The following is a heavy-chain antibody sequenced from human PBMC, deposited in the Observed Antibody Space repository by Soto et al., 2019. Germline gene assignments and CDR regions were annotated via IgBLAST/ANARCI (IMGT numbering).Heavy chain of an antibody. V-gene: IGHV1-18*01. CDR3: ARVGSPGTMIVVVTDFDY. D-gene: IGHD3-22*01. Sequence: QVQLVQSGAEVKKPGASVKVSCKASGYTFTSYGISWVRQAPGQGLEWMGWISAYNGNTNYAQKLQGRVTMTTDTXTXTXXMELRSLRSDDTAVYYCARVGSPGTMIVVVTDFDYWGQGTLVTVSS. J-gene: IGHJ4*02. CDR2: ISAYNGNT. CDR1: GYTFTSYG.